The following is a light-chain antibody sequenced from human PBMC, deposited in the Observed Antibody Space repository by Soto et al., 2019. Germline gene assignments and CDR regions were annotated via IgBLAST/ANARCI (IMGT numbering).Light chain of an antibody. CDR3: QQRTNWLT. CDR1: QSVGDY. CDR2: DTF. V-gene: IGKV3-11*01. J-gene: IGKJ4*01. Sequence: EIVLTQSPATLSLSPGERATLSCRASQSVGDYIAWYQQKPGQAPRLIIYDTFNRATGVPARFSGDGSGTDFNLTISSLEPEDFAVYYCQQRTNWLTFGGGTKVVIK.